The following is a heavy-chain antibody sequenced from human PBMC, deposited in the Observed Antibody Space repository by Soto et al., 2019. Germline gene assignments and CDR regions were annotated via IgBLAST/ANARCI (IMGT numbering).Heavy chain of an antibody. J-gene: IGHJ6*03. CDR1: GGSISSSSYY. D-gene: IGHD6-19*01. CDR3: ARSSGYKYYYYYYMDV. V-gene: IGHV4-39*01. CDR2: IYYSGST. Sequence: SETLSLTCTVSGGSISSSSYYWGWIRQPPGKGLEWIGSIYYSGSTYYNPSLKSRVTISLDTSKNQFSLKLSSVTAADTAVYYCARSSGYKYYYYYYMDVWGKGTTVTVSS.